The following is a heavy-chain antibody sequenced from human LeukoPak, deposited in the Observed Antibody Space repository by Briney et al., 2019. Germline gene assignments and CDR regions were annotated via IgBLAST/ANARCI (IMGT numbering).Heavy chain of an antibody. Sequence: PGGSLRLSCAASGFTFSSYGMHWVRQAPGKGLEWVAFIRYDGSNKYYTDSVKGRFTISRDNSKNMLYLQMNSLRPEDTAVYYCAKDRQVDNPVDWWGQGTLVTVSS. CDR1: GFTFSSYG. V-gene: IGHV3-30*02. J-gene: IGHJ4*02. CDR2: IRYDGSNK. D-gene: IGHD1-14*01. CDR3: AKDRQVDNPVDW.